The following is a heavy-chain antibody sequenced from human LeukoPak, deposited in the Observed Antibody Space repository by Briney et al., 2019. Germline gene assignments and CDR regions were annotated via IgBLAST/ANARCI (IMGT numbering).Heavy chain of an antibody. V-gene: IGHV3-20*04. CDR2: INWNGGST. J-gene: IGHJ4*02. CDR3: ARDRTLDSDGYPKFSY. D-gene: IGHD5-18*01. Sequence: GGSLRLSCAASGFTFDDYGMSWVRQAPGKGLEWVSGINWNGGSTGYADSVKGRFTISRDNAKNSLYLQMNSLRAEDTAMYYCARDRTLDSDGYPKFSYWGQGTLVTVSS. CDR1: GFTFDDYG.